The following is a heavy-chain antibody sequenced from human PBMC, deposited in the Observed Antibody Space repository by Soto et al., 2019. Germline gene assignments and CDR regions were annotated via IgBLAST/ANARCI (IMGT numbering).Heavy chain of an antibody. CDR1: GDTFTSYT. J-gene: IGHJ6*02. Sequence: QVQLVQSGAEVKMPGSSVRVSCKISGDTFTSYTLSWVRQAPGQGLEWMGGITPVFGAATYAQKFQGRATITADKSTSTVLMDMSSLKSDDTAVYYCAGRYCTSSRCYVERYYYAMDVWGQGTTVTVSS. V-gene: IGHV1-69*06. CDR2: ITPVFGAA. CDR3: AGRYCTSSRCYVERYYYAMDV. D-gene: IGHD2-2*01.